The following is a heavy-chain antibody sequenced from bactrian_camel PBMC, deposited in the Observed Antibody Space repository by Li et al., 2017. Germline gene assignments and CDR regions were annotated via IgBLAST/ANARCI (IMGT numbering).Heavy chain of an antibody. J-gene: IGHJ4*01. Sequence: HVQLVESGGGEVQSGGSLRLSCSAPGYVYSSYCMGWFRQVPGKAREGVANLDSDASTTYADSVKGRFTISKDTANNTLYLEMNELKPEDTALHYCVSRVGGIGYKYWGQGTQVTVS. CDR2: LDSDAST. D-gene: IGHD5*01. V-gene: IGHV3S9*01. CDR3: VSRVGGIGYKY. CDR1: GYVYSSYC.